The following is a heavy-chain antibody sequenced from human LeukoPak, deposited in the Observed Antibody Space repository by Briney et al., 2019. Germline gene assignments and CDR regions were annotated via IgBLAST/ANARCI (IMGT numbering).Heavy chain of an antibody. V-gene: IGHV3-23*01. CDR3: AKDYCYCSGPSFDY. CDR1: GFTFSRYA. D-gene: IGHD2-15*01. J-gene: IGHJ4*02. Sequence: PGGSLRLSCAASGFTFSRYAMSWVRQAPGRGLEWVSVSSGSGSSTYYADSVKGRFTISRDTSKNTLYLQMNSLRAEDTAIYYCAKDYCYCSGPSFDYWGQGTLVTVSS. CDR2: SSGSGSST.